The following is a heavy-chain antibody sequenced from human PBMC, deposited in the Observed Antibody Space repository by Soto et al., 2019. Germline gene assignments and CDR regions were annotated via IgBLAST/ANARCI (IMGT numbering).Heavy chain of an antibody. CDR3: ARYNWGAMGAFDI. Sequence: PSETLSLTCTVSGGSIRSYYWSWIRQPPGKGLEWIGYIYYSGSTKYNPSLKSRVTISVDTSKNQFSLKVSSVTAADTAVYYCARYNWGAMGAFDIWGQGTMVTVSS. CDR1: GGSIRSYY. D-gene: IGHD1-1*01. J-gene: IGHJ3*02. V-gene: IGHV4-59*01. CDR2: IYYSGST.